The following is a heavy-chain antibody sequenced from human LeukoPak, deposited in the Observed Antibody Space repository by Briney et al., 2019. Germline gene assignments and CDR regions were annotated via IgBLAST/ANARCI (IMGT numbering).Heavy chain of an antibody. CDR3: ARSSDFWSGDSENWFDP. J-gene: IGHJ5*02. Sequence: PSETLSLTCTVYGGSFTGYYWNWIRQPPGKGLEWIGEINHSGSTNYNPSLKSRVTISVDNSTNQFSLKLSSETAADTAVDYCARSSDFWSGDSENWFDPWGQGTLVTVSS. D-gene: IGHD3-3*01. CDR2: INHSGST. V-gene: IGHV4-34*01. CDR1: GGSFTGYY.